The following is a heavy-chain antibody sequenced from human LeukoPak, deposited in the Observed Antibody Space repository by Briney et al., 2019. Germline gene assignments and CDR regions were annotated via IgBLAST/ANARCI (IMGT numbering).Heavy chain of an antibody. CDR3: ARGNALPAYYYYYMDV. J-gene: IGHJ6*03. CDR2: INPSGGST. CDR1: GYTFTSYY. V-gene: IGHV1-46*01. Sequence: GASVKVSCKASGYTFTSYYMHWVRQAPGQGLEWMGIINPSGGSTSYAQKFQGRVTITRNTSISTAYMELSSLRSEDTAVYYCARGNALPAYYYYYMDVWGKGTTVTVSS. D-gene: IGHD2-21*01.